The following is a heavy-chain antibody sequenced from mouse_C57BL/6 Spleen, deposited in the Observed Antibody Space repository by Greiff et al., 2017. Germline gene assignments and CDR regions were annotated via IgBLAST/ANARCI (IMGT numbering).Heavy chain of an antibody. J-gene: IGHJ2*01. CDR2: IYPGSGNT. CDR1: GYTFTDYY. CDR3: ARGELYYGSSEGDY. Sequence: VQLQQSGAELVRPGASVKLSCKASGYTFTDYYINWVKQRPGQGLEWIARIYPGSGNTYYNEKFKGKATLTAEKSSSTAYMQLSSLTSEDSAVDFCARGELYYGSSEGDYWGQGTTLTVSS. D-gene: IGHD1-1*01. V-gene: IGHV1-76*01.